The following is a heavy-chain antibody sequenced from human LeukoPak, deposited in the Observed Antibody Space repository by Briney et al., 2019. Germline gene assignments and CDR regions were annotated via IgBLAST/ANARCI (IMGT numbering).Heavy chain of an antibody. CDR3: AREGTYYYASGSHQGYYFDY. CDR1: EFTFSSYS. V-gene: IGHV3-30*03. Sequence: HPGGSLRLSCAASEFTFSSYSMNWVRQAPGKGLQWVTIISDDGSNKYYADSVKGRFTISRDNSKNTVYLQMNSLRAEDTAVYYCAREGTYYYASGSHQGYYFDYWGQGTLVTVSS. J-gene: IGHJ4*02. D-gene: IGHD3-10*01. CDR2: ISDDGSNK.